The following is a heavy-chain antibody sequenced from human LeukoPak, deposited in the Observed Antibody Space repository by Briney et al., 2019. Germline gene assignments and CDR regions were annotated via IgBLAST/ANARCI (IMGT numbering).Heavy chain of an antibody. CDR1: GFTFSSYG. CDR2: ISYDGSNK. V-gene: IGHV3-30*05. CDR3: ARDLDRHYYYYGMDV. D-gene: IGHD3-9*01. J-gene: IGHJ6*04. Sequence: SXXLSCAASGFTFSSYGMHWVRQAPGKGLEWVAVISYDGSNKYYADWVKGRFTISRDNSKNTLYLQMNSLRAEGTAVYYCARDLDRHYYYYGMDVWGKGTTVTVSS.